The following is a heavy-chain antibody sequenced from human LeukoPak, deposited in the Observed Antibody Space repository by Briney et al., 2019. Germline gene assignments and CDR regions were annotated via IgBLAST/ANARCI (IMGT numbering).Heavy chain of an antibody. CDR2: IGIGGHT. V-gene: IGHV3-13*04. CDR3: ARNYGSGGHYFYGIDV. J-gene: IGHJ6*02. D-gene: IGHD3-10*01. CDR1: GFTFSSYD. Sequence: GGSLRLSCAASGFTFSSYDMHWVRQATGKGLEWVSGIGIGGHTYYLGSVKGRFTISREDAKNSLYLQMNSLRAGDTAVYYCARNYGSGGHYFYGIDVWGQGTTATVSS.